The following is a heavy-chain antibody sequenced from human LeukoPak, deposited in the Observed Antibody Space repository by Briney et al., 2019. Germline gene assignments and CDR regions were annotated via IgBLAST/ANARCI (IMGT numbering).Heavy chain of an antibody. Sequence: GGSLRLSCTASGFTFCDYAMSWVRQAPGKGLEWVSAISGSGGSTYYADSVKGRFTISRDNSKNTLYLQMNSLRAEDTAVYYCAKDQNYYGSGKDYWGQGTLVTVSS. CDR3: AKDQNYYGSGKDY. D-gene: IGHD3-10*01. CDR1: GFTFCDYA. CDR2: ISGSGGST. V-gene: IGHV3-23*01. J-gene: IGHJ4*02.